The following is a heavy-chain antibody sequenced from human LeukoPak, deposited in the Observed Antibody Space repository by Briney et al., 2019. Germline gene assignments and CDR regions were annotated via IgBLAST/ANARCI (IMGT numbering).Heavy chain of an antibody. V-gene: IGHV1-24*01. Sequence: ASVKVSCKVSGYTLTELSMHWVRQAPGKGPEWLGGFDPEDGETIYAQKFQGRVTMTEDTSTDTAYMELSSLRSEDTAMYYCATWGSGWSLSDYWGQGTLVTVSS. CDR1: GYTLTELS. J-gene: IGHJ4*02. CDR2: FDPEDGET. CDR3: ATWGSGWSLSDY. D-gene: IGHD6-19*01.